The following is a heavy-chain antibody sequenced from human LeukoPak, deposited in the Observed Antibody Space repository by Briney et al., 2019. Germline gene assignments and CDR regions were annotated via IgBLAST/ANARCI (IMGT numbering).Heavy chain of an antibody. CDR2: IYYSGST. J-gene: IGHJ6*03. D-gene: IGHD3-3*01. CDR3: ARVLHDFWSGYYSRSYYYYYMDV. CDR1: GGSISSYY. Sequence: PSETLSLTCTVSGGSISSYYGSWVRQPPGKGLEWIGYIYYSGSTNYNPSLKSRVTISVDTSKNQFSLKLSSVTAADTAVYYCARVLHDFWSGYYSRSYYYYYMDVWGKGTTVTVSS. V-gene: IGHV4-59*01.